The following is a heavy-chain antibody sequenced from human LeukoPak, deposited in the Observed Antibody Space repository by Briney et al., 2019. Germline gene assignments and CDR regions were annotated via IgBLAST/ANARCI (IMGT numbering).Heavy chain of an antibody. CDR2: IYHSGST. CDR3: ARSSTSFFDY. Sequence: SETLSLTCTVSGGSISSGGYYWSWIRQLPGKGLEWIGYIYHSGSTYYNPSLKSRVTISVDRSKNQFSLKLSSVTAADTAVYYCARSSTSFFDYWGQGTLVTVSS. V-gene: IGHV4-30-2*01. CDR1: GGSISSGGYY. D-gene: IGHD2-2*01. J-gene: IGHJ4*02.